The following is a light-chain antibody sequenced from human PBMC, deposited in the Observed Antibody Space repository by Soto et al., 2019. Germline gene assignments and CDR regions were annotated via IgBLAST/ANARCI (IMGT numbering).Light chain of an antibody. V-gene: IGKV3-15*01. CDR2: GAS. CDR1: QSVSSY. CDR3: QPYNTWPPKYT. J-gene: IGKJ2*01. Sequence: EIVMTQSPATLSVSPGGRATLSCRASQSVSSYLAWYQQRPGQPPRLLIYGASTRATGIPARFSGSGSGTEFSITISSLQSEDFAVYYCQPYNTWPPKYTFGQGTKLEIK.